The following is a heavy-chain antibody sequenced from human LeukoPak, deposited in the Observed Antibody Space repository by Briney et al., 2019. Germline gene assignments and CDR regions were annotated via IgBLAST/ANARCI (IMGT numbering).Heavy chain of an antibody. J-gene: IGHJ6*02. D-gene: IGHD3-22*01. Sequence: SVKVSFKASGGTFSSYAISWVRQAPGQGLEWMGRIIPILGIANYAQKFQGRVTITADKSTSTAYMELSSLRSEDTAVYYCASPAPPLYYYDSSGYRYYGMDVWGQGTTVTVSS. CDR1: GGTFSSYA. CDR3: ASPAPPLYYYDSSGYRYYGMDV. CDR2: IIPILGIA. V-gene: IGHV1-69*04.